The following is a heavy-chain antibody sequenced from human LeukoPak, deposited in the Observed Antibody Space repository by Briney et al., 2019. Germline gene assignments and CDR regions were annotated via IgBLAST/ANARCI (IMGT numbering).Heavy chain of an antibody. CDR1: GGSISSGYYF. D-gene: IGHD6-13*01. Sequence: PSETLSLTCTVSGGSISSGYYFWGWIRQPPGKGLEWIGNIHYSGSTSYNPSLKSRVTISVDTSKNQFSLKLSSVTASDTAVYYCARRVYSSSWSYYFDCWGQGTLVTVSS. V-gene: IGHV4-61*01. CDR2: IHYSGST. CDR3: ARRVYSSSWSYYFDC. J-gene: IGHJ4*02.